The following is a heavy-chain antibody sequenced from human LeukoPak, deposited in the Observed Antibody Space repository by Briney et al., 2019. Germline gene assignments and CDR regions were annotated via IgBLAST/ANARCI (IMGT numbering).Heavy chain of an antibody. V-gene: IGHV1-18*01. J-gene: IGHJ4*02. D-gene: IGHD3-9*01. CDR2: ISAYNGNT. CDR3: ARVNLRYFDWLPSSFDY. CDR1: GYTITSYG. Sequence: ASVKVSCKASGYTITSYGISWVRQAPGQGLEWMGWISAYNGNTNYAQKLQGRVTMTTDTSTSTAYMELRSLRSDDTAVYYCARVNLRYFDWLPSSFDYWGQGTLVTVSS.